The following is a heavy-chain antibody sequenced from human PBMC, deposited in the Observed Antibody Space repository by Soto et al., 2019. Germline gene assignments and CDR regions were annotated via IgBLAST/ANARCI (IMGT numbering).Heavy chain of an antibody. J-gene: IGHJ6*02. CDR3: ARDAPRYGMDV. CDR1: GGSISSGGYY. Sequence: SETLSLTCTVSGGSISSGGYYWSWIRQHPGKGLEWIGYIYYSGSTYYNPSLKSRVTVSVDTSKNQFSLKLSSVTAADTAVYYCARDAPRYGMDVWGQGTTVTVSS. CDR2: IYYSGST. V-gene: IGHV4-31*03.